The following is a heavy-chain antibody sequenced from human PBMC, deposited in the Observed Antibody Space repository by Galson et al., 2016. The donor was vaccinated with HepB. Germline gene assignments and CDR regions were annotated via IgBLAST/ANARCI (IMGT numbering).Heavy chain of an antibody. Sequence: PALVKPTQTLTLTCTFSGFSLTSGRAGVGWIRQPPGKALEWVALFYRDDDRRYNPSLKSRLTITTDPSRDQVILTMTNMEPVDTGKYYCAYRGSAGYFSGFDPWGQGTQVTVSS. CDR3: AYRGSAGYFSGFDP. J-gene: IGHJ5*02. D-gene: IGHD3-9*01. V-gene: IGHV2-5*02. CDR2: FYRDDDR. CDR1: GFSLTSGRAG.